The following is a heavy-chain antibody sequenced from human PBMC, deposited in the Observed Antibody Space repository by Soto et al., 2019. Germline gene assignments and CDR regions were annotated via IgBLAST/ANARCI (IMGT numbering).Heavy chain of an antibody. CDR3: AHRPYYYDSSGYSREGYFQH. V-gene: IGHV2-5*02. D-gene: IGHD3-22*01. CDR2: IYWDDDK. CDR1: GFSLTTSGVG. Sequence: QITLKESGPTLVKPTQTLTLTCTFSGFSLTTSGVGVGWIRQPPGKALEWLALIYWDDDKRYSPSLKSRPTIPKDTPKNQGVLTMPNMDPVDTATYYCAHRPYYYDSSGYSREGYFQHWGQGTLVTVSS. J-gene: IGHJ1*01.